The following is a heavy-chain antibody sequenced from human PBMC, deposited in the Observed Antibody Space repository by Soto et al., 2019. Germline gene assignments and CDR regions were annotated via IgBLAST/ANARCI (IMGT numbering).Heavy chain of an antibody. CDR1: GYTFTNYY. Sequence: ASVKLSCKASGYTFTNYYMHWVRQAPGQGLEWMGVIHYSGATPTYAQKFQGRVTMTEDTSTDTAYMELSSLRSEDTAVYYRATEECTNGVRVNWFDPCGQGTRVIVSS. D-gene: IGHD2-8*01. CDR2: IHYSGATP. V-gene: IGHV1-46*01. CDR3: ATEECTNGVRVNWFDP. J-gene: IGHJ5*02.